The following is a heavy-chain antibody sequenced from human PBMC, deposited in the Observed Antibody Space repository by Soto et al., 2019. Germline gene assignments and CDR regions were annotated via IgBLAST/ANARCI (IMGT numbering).Heavy chain of an antibody. D-gene: IGHD5-12*01. CDR2: IGTAGDT. CDR3: ARNSGYDFNYYMDV. V-gene: IGHV3-13*01. J-gene: IGHJ6*03. Sequence: GGSLRLSCAASGFTFSSYDMHWVRQATGKGLEWVSAIGTAGDTYYPGSVKGRFTISRENAKNSLYLQMNSLRAGDTAVYYCARNSGYDFNYYMDVWGKGTTVTVSS. CDR1: GFTFSSYD.